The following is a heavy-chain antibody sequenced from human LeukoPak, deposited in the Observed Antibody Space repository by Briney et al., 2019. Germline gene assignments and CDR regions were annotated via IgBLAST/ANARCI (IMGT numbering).Heavy chain of an antibody. V-gene: IGHV4-38-2*02. J-gene: IGHJ5*02. CDR3: EREGATYYYVTSGYRPPSGS. Sequence: SETLSLTCTVSGYSISTGYYWGWVRQPPGKGLEWIGSIYHSGSTYYNPSLKSRVTISVDTSNNQFSLKLSSVTAADTAVYCCEREGATYYYVTSGYRPPSGSWGQGTLVTVSS. CDR1: GYSISTGYY. D-gene: IGHD3-22*01. CDR2: IYHSGST.